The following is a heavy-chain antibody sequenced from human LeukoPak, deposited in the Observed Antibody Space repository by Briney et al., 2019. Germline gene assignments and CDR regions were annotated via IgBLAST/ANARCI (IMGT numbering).Heavy chain of an antibody. Sequence: ASVKVSCKASGYTFTSYGMSWVRQAPGQGLEWMGWISAYNGNTNYAQKLQGRVTMTTDTSTSTAYMELRSLRSDDTAVYYCARDSGNGVDFGYWGQGPLVTVSS. V-gene: IGHV1-18*01. J-gene: IGHJ4*02. CDR1: GYTFTSYG. CDR3: ARDSGNGVDFGY. CDR2: ISAYNGNT. D-gene: IGHD1-1*01.